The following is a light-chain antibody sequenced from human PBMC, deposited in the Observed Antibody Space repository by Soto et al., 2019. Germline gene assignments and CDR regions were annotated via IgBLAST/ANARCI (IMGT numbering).Light chain of an antibody. CDR1: QSVSSSY. CDR2: GAS. CDR3: QQYSSSPWT. J-gene: IGKJ1*01. Sequence: EIVLTQSPGTLSLSPGERATLSCRASQSVSSSYLAWYQQKPGQAPRLLIYGASSRATGIPDRFSGSGSGRDFTLTSSRLEPEHFAGYYCQQYSSSPWTFGQGTKVEMK. V-gene: IGKV3-20*01.